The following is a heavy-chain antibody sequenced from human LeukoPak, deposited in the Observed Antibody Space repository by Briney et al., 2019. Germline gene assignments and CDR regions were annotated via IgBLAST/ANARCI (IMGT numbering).Heavy chain of an antibody. Sequence: ASETLSLTCTVSGGSISSYYWSWIRQPPGKGLEWIGYIYYSGSTNYNPSLKSRVTISVDTSKNQFSLKLSSVTAADTAVYHCAREGRGSSWYHSYYYYGMDAWGQGTTVTVSS. CDR2: IYYSGST. CDR1: GGSISSYY. D-gene: IGHD6-13*01. V-gene: IGHV4-59*01. J-gene: IGHJ6*02. CDR3: AREGRGSSWYHSYYYYGMDA.